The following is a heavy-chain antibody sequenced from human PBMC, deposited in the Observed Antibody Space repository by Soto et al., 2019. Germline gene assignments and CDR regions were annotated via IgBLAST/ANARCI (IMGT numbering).Heavy chain of an antibody. V-gene: IGHV3-30*18. D-gene: IGHD7-27*01. CDR3: AKAKMGISHSFDF. CDR1: GFTFSSYG. CDR2: ISYDENNK. J-gene: IGHJ4*02. Sequence: QVLLVESGGGVVQPGRSLRLSCAVSGFTFSSYGMHWVRQAPGKGLEWVAVISYDENNKYYADSVKGRFTISRDNSQKTLFLQMNSLRAEDTALYYCAKAKMGISHSFDFWGQGTLVTVSS.